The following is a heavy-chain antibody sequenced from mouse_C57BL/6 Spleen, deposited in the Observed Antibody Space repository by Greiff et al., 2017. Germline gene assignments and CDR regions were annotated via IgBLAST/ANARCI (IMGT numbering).Heavy chain of an antibody. D-gene: IGHD1-1*01. J-gene: IGHJ3*01. CDR3: ARNYGSSWGFAD. CDR2: IYPSDSET. Sequence: QVQLQQPGAELVRPGSSVKLSCKASGYTFTSYWMDWVKQRPGQGLEWIGNIYPSDSETHYNQKFKDKATLTVDKASSTAYMQLSSLTSEDSAVYYCARNYGSSWGFADWGQGTLVTVSA. CDR1: GYTFTSYW. V-gene: IGHV1-61*01.